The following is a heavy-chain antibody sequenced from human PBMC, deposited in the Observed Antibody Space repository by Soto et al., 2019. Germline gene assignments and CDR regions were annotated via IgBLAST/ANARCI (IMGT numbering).Heavy chain of an antibody. Sequence: EVQLVESGGGLVQPGGSLRLSCAASGFTFSNSWMSWVRQAPGKGLEWVANIKQDGSEKYYVDSVKGRFTISRDNAKNSLYLQMNTLRAEDTAMYYCARLSGSDRSNWYAYYFDYWGQGTLVTVSS. D-gene: IGHD6-13*01. J-gene: IGHJ4*02. CDR1: GFTFSNSW. CDR2: IKQDGSEK. CDR3: ARLSGSDRSNWYAYYFDY. V-gene: IGHV3-7*04.